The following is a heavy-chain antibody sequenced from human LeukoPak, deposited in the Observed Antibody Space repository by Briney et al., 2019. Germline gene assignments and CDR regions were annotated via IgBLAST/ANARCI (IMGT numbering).Heavy chain of an antibody. CDR2: IYYSGST. D-gene: IGHD2-21*02. CDR1: GGSISSSSYY. CDR3: ARGPKHIVVVTALYYYYYGMDV. Sequence: PSETLSLTCTVSGGSISSSSYYWGWIRQPPGKGLEWIGSIYYSGSTYYNPSLKSRVTISVDTSKNQFSLKLSSVTAADTAVYYCARGPKHIVVVTALYYYYYGMDVWGQGTTVTVSS. J-gene: IGHJ6*02. V-gene: IGHV4-39*07.